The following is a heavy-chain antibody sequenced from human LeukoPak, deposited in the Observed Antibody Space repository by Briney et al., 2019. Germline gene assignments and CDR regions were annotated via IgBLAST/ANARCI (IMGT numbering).Heavy chain of an antibody. CDR2: IIPILGIA. Sequence: SVKVSCKASGGTFSSYTISWVRQAPGQGLEWMGRIIPILGIANYAQKFQGRVTITADTSTSTAYMELSSLRSEDTAVYYCARERYYDFWSGSSGYYMDVWGKGTTVTVSS. V-gene: IGHV1-69*04. D-gene: IGHD3-3*01. CDR1: GGTFSSYT. CDR3: ARERYYDFWSGSSGYYMDV. J-gene: IGHJ6*03.